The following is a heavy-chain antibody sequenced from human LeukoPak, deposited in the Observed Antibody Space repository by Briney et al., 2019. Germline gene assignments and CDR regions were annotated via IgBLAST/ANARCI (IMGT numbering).Heavy chain of an antibody. CDR1: GFSFSAYC. CDR3: ARFGYVAAVDV. V-gene: IGHV3-7*01. Sequence: GGSLRLSCAASGFSFSAYCMTWVRQAPGTGLEWVANINPAGSETYYVDPVKGRFSISRDNAKNLVYLQMNSLRAEDTAVYHCARFGYVAAVDVWGQGTPVTVSS. D-gene: IGHD2-15*01. CDR2: INPAGSET. J-gene: IGHJ4*02.